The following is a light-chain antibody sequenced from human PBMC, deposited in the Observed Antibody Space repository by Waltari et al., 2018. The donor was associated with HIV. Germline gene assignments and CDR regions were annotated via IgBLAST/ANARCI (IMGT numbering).Light chain of an antibody. J-gene: IGKJ1*01. V-gene: IGKV2-30*01. CDR3: MQGTHWPVA. CDR1: QSLVYSDGNTY. Sequence: DVVMTQSPLSLPVTPGQPASISCRSRQSLVYSDGNTYLSWFQQRPGQSPRRLIYKVSNRDSGVPDRFSGSGSGTDFRLKISRVEAEDVGVYYCMQGTHWPVAFGQGTKVEI. CDR2: KVS.